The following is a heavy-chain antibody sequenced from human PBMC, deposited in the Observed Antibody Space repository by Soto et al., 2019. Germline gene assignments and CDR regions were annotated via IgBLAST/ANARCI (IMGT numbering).Heavy chain of an antibody. V-gene: IGHV1-69*13. Sequence: ASVKVSCKASGGTFSSYAISWVRQAPGQGLEWMGGIIPIFGTANYAQKFQGRVTITADESTSTAYMELSSLRSEDTAVYYCASITIFGVVINQPVSVPWGQGTLVTVSS. D-gene: IGHD3-3*01. CDR2: IIPIFGTA. CDR1: GGTFSSYA. J-gene: IGHJ5*02. CDR3: ASITIFGVVINQPVSVP.